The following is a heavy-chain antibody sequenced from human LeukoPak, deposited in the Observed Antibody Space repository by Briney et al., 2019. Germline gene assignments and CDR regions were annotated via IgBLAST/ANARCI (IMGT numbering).Heavy chain of an antibody. J-gene: IGHJ4*02. CDR2: AYDEGRRK. D-gene: IGHD3-22*01. CDR1: GFPFSTYG. Sequence: PGGSLRLSCAASGFPFSTYGFHSVRQAPAKGLEWVAVAYDEGRRKYYAVSVKSRFTISKDISKNTLVVQMDSLRVEDTAVYFCATGGGYYYSHWGQGTLVTVSS. V-gene: IGHV3-33*01. CDR3: ATGGGYYYSH.